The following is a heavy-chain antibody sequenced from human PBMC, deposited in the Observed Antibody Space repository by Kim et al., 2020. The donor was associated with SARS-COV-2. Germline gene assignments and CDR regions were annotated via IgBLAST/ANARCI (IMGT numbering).Heavy chain of an antibody. D-gene: IGHD3-22*01. CDR1: GFTFSSYD. CDR2: IGTAGDT. V-gene: IGHV3-13*01. Sequence: GGSLRLSCAASGFTFSSYDMHWVRQATGKGLEWVSAIGTAGDTYYPGSVKGRFTISRENAKNSMYLQMNSLGAGDTAVYYCARASSYYDSSLGGGMDVWGQGTTVTV. J-gene: IGHJ6*01. CDR3: ARASSYYDSSLGGGMDV.